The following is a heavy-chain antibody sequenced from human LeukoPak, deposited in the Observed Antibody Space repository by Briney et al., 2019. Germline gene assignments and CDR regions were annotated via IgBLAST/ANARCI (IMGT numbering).Heavy chain of an antibody. J-gene: IGHJ6*02. V-gene: IGHV3-23*01. CDR3: ASTRLVYYYYGMDV. CDR2: ISGSGGST. Sequence: GGSLRLSCAASGFTFSSYAMSWVRQAPGKGLEWVSAISGSGGSTYYADSVKGRFTISRDNSKNALYLQMNSLRAEDTAVYYCASTRLVYYYYGMDVWGQGTTVTGSS. D-gene: IGHD2-2*01. CDR1: GFTFSSYA.